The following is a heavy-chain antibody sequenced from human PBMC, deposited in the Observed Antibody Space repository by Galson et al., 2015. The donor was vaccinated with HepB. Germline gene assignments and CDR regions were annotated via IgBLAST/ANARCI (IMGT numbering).Heavy chain of an antibody. CDR3: TTTVRPEDFVDY. CDR2: IKSRTFGGTA. J-gene: IGHJ4*02. CDR1: GFTFSDAW. Sequence: SLRLSCAASGFTFSDAWMSWVRQAPGKGLEWVGRIKSRTFGGTADYGTPVKGRFTIPRDDSKHTLSLLMNSLKTEDTAVYDCTTTVRPEDFVDYWGQGSLVTVSS. D-gene: IGHD1-14*01. V-gene: IGHV3-15*01.